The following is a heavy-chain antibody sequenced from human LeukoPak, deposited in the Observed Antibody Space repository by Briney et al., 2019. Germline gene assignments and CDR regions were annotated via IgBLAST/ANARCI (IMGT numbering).Heavy chain of an antibody. V-gene: IGHV4-39*01. Sequence: SETLSLTCTVSGGSISSSSYYWGWIRQPPGKGLEWIGGIYYSGSTYYNPSLKSPVTISVDTSKNQFSLKLSSVTAADTAVYYCAGLANLVDYWGQGTLVTVSS. CDR1: GGSISSSSYY. J-gene: IGHJ4*02. CDR3: AGLANLVDY. CDR2: IYYSGST.